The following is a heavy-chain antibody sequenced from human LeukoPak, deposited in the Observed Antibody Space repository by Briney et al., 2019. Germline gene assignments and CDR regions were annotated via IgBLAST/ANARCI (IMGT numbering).Heavy chain of an antibody. V-gene: IGHV4-61*01. CDR3: ARDERNSGWYYFDY. CDR2: IYYSGST. CDR1: GGSISSGSYY. D-gene: IGHD6-19*01. J-gene: IGHJ4*02. Sequence: KPSETLSLTCTVSGGSISSGSYYWSWIRQPPGKGLEGIGYIYYSGSTNYNPSLKSRVTISVDTSKNQFSLKLSTVTAADTAVYYCARDERNSGWYYFDYWGQGTLVTVSS.